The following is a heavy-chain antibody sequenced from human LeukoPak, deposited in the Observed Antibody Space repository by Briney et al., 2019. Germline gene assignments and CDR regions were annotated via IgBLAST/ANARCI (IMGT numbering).Heavy chain of an antibody. CDR1: GGSFEHYF. V-gene: IGHV4-59*01. Sequence: PSETLSLTCTVSGGSFEHYFGRWIRQPPGKGLEWIGYVYYSGSTDYSPSLKSRLTISADTSKNQFSLKLTSVTAADTAVYYCASHRRSHGSEYWGQGTLVTVSS. J-gene: IGHJ4*02. CDR2: VYYSGST. CDR3: ASHRRSHGSEY. D-gene: IGHD3-10*01.